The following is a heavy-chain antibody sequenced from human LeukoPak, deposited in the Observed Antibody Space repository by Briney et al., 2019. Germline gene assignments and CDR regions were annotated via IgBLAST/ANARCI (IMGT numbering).Heavy chain of an antibody. CDR3: ARTTAIRAFDI. Sequence: GESLKISCKGSGYSFTSYWIGWVRQMPGKGLEWMGIIYPVDSDTRYSPSFQGQVTISAEKSISTAYLQWSSLKASDTAMYYCARTTAIRAFDIWGQGTIVTVSS. CDR1: GYSFTSYW. CDR2: IYPVDSDT. V-gene: IGHV5-51*01. D-gene: IGHD2-21*02. J-gene: IGHJ3*02.